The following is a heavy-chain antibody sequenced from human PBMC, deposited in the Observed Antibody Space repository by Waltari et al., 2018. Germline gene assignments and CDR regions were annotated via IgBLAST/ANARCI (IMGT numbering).Heavy chain of an antibody. Sequence: EVQLVQSGAEVKKPGATVKISCKVSGYTFTDYYMHWVQQAPGKGLEWMGLVDPEDGETIYAGKFQGRVTITANTSTDTAYMELSSLRSEDTAVYYCATPPMLGYCSGGSCPRDYWGQGTLVTVSS. J-gene: IGHJ4*02. V-gene: IGHV1-69-2*01. CDR3: ATPPMLGYCSGGSCPRDY. D-gene: IGHD2-15*01. CDR1: GYTFTDYY. CDR2: VDPEDGET.